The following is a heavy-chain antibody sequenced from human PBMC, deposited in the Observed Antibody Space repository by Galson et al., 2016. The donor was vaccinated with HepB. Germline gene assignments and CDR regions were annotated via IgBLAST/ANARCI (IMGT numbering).Heavy chain of an antibody. J-gene: IGHJ6*02. Sequence: SETLSPTCTVSGGSISNYYWSWIRQPPGKGLEWIGYIYNSGSTNSNPSLKSRITITVATTKNQFSLKLSSVTAADTAVYYCARVGTTVTTQALGMDIWGQGTTVTVS. V-gene: IGHV4-59*01. CDR2: IYNSGST. CDR3: ARVGTTVTTQALGMDI. CDR1: GGSISNYY. D-gene: IGHD4-17*01.